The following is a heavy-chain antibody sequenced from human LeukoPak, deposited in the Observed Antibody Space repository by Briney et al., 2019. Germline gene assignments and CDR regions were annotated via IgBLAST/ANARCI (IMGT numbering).Heavy chain of an antibody. CDR3: AKPSHRSGWYYWFDP. D-gene: IGHD6-19*01. V-gene: IGHV3-23*01. CDR1: GSTFSSYA. J-gene: IGHJ5*02. CDR2: ISGSGGGA. Sequence: GGSLRLSCAASGSTFSSYAMSWVRQAPGKGLEWVSAISGSGGGAYYADSVRGRFTISRDNSKNTLYLQMNSLRAEDTAVYYCAKPSHRSGWYYWFDPWGQGTLVTVSS.